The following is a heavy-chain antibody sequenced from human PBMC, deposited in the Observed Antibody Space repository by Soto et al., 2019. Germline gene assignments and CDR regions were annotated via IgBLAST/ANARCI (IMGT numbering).Heavy chain of an antibody. J-gene: IGHJ4*02. CDR1: GFTFSSYG. CDR3: ARGAAGNAYF. Sequence: EVHLVEAGGGLVQPVGSLGLSCEAAGFTFSSYGMNWVRQTPGKGLEWVSYISIRSTNIHYADSVKGRFTISRDNAKNSLYLLMNSLGAEDTVVYYCARGAAGNAYFCGQGIPVTVSS. D-gene: IGHD6-13*01. V-gene: IGHV3-48*01. CDR2: ISIRSTNI.